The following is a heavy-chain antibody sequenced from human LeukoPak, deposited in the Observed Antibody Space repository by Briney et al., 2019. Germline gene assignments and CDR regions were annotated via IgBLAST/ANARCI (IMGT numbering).Heavy chain of an antibody. V-gene: IGHV1-69*13. Sequence: SVKVSCKASGGTFSSYAISWVRQAPGQGLEWMGGIIPIFGTANYAQKFQGRVTITADESTSTAYMELSGLRSEDTAVYYCARGRVYDFWSGYWPSYYYYGMDVWGQGTTVTVSS. CDR2: IIPIFGTA. CDR3: ARGRVYDFWSGYWPSYYYYGMDV. J-gene: IGHJ6*02. CDR1: GGTFSSYA. D-gene: IGHD3-3*01.